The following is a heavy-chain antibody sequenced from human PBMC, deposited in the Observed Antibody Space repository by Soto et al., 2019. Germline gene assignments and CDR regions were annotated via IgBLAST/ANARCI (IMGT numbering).Heavy chain of an antibody. J-gene: IGHJ4*02. CDR2: LSSGNT. D-gene: IGHD3-22*01. CDR3: ASSSSCYEIHC. Sequence: QLQLQESGPGLVTPSETLSLTCTVSGASISSSYCWGWIRQPPGKGLEWIGTLSSGNTYYNSSLQGRVAIAVDTSENQFSLKVNSVTAADTAGYYCASSSSCYEIHCWGKGTLVSVSS. V-gene: IGHV4-39*01. CDR1: GASISSSYC.